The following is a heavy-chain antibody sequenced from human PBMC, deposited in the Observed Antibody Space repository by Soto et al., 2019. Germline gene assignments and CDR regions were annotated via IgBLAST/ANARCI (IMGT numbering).Heavy chain of an antibody. V-gene: IGHV3-74*01. CDR3: WLSPEDDLDY. CDR1: GSTFSSYW. D-gene: IGHD3-9*01. Sequence: LRFSCAASGSTFSSYWMHWVRQAPGKGLVWVSRISSDGSSTSYADSVKGRFTISRDNAKNTLYLQMNSLRAEDTAVYYCWLSPEDDLDYWGQGTLVTVSS. J-gene: IGHJ4*02. CDR2: ISSDGSST.